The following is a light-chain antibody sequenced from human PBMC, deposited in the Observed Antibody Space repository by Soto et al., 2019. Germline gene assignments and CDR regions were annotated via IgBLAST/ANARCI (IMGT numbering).Light chain of an antibody. CDR1: SSDVGGYNY. CDR2: EVS. V-gene: IGLV2-8*01. CDR3: SSYAGSNNFDV. Sequence: SGLAPRPAGSGCRGRWVTISCPGTSSDVGGYNYVSWYQQHPGKAPKLMIYEVSKRPSGVPDRFSGSKSGNTASLTVSGLQAEGEADYYCSSYAGSNNFDVFGTGTKVTVL. J-gene: IGLJ1*01.